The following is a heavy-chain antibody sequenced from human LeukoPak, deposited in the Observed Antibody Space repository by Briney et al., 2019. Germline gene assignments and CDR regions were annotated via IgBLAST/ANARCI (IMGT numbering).Heavy chain of an antibody. CDR2: IYYIGST. CDR3: ARHRVLYSSPAPFDP. J-gene: IGHJ5*02. Sequence: SETLSLTCTVSGGSINSYYWSWIRQPPGKGLGWVGYIYYIGSTNYNPSLKSRVTISVATSKNQFSLKLSSVTAADTAVYYCARHRVLYSSPAPFDPWGQGTLVTVSS. D-gene: IGHD6-13*01. CDR1: GGSINSYY. V-gene: IGHV4-59*08.